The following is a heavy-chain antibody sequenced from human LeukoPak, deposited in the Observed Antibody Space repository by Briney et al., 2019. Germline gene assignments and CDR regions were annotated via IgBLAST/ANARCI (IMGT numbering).Heavy chain of an antibody. CDR2: IYTSGST. J-gene: IGHJ4*02. Sequence: SETLSLTCTVSGVSISSGSYYWSWLRQPAGKGLEWIGRIYTSGSTNYNPSLKSRVTISVDTSKNQFSLKLSSVTAADTAVYYCARRGYSGYEDYWGQGTLVTVSS. CDR1: GVSISSGSYY. V-gene: IGHV4-61*02. CDR3: ARRGYSGYEDY. D-gene: IGHD5-12*01.